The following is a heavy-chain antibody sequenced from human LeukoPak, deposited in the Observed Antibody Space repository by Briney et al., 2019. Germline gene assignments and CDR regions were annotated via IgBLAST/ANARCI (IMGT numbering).Heavy chain of an antibody. J-gene: IGHJ4*02. V-gene: IGHV4-61*02. CDR1: GGSIGSGSYY. CDR2: IYTSGST. D-gene: IGHD2-21*02. Sequence: KSSETLSLTCTVSGGSIGSGSYYWSWIRQPAGKGLEWIGRIYTSGSTNYNPSLKSRVTISVDTSKNQFSLKLSSVTAADTAVYYCAIVVVTAIHYFDYWGQGTLVTVSS. CDR3: AIVVVTAIHYFDY.